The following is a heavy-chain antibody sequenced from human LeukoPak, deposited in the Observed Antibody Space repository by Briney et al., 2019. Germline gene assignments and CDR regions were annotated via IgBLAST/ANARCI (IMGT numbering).Heavy chain of an antibody. CDR1: GGSISSYY. J-gene: IGHJ6*02. CDR2: IYYSGST. CDR3: ARSLQGAVATVYYYYYGMDV. V-gene: IGHV4-59*08. Sequence: SETLSLTCTVSGGSISSYYWSWIRQPPGKGLEWIGYIYYSGSTNYNPSLKTRLTISVDTSKNQFSLKLSSVTAADTAVYYCARSLQGAVATVYYYYYGMDVWGQGTTVTVSS. D-gene: IGHD5-12*01.